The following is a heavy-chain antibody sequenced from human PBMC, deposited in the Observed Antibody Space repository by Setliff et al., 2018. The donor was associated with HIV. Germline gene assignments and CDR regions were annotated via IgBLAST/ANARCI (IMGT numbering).Heavy chain of an antibody. D-gene: IGHD3-3*01. CDR1: GYTFTSYG. V-gene: IGHV1-18*01. Sequence: ASVKVSCKASGYTFTSYGISWVRQAPGQGLEWMGWISAYNGNTNYAQTLQGRVTMTTDTSTSTAYMELRSLRSDDTAVYYWAREYYDFWSGYSDAFHIWGQGTMVTVSS. J-gene: IGHJ3*02. CDR2: ISAYNGNT. CDR3: AREYYDFWSGYSDAFHI.